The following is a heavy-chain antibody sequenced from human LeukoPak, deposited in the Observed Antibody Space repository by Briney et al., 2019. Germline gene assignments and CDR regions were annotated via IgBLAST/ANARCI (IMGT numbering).Heavy chain of an antibody. CDR3: AKITYDYVWGSYRPGGAFDI. J-gene: IGHJ3*02. D-gene: IGHD3-16*02. V-gene: IGHV3-7*03. CDR2: IKEDGSQT. Sequence: GGSLRLSCAASGFRFGSFWMTWIRQAPGKGLEWVGHIKEDGSQTNYIDSVTGRFTISRDNSKNTLYLQMNSLRAEDTAVYYCAKITYDYVWGSYRPGGAFDIWGQGTMVTVSS. CDR1: GFRFGSFW.